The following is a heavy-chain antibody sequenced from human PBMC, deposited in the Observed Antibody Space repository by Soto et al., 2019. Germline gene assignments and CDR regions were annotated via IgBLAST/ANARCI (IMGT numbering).Heavy chain of an antibody. CDR1: GFTFSSYA. D-gene: IGHD1-7*01. CDR3: ARDVLSVTGTDELQKY. J-gene: IGHJ4*02. V-gene: IGHV3-23*01. Sequence: RLSCAASGFTFSSYAMSWVRQAPGKGLEWVSAISGSGGNTYYADSVKGRFTISRDSSKNTLYLQMNSLRAEDTAVYYCARDVLSVTGTDELQKYWGQGTLVTVS. CDR2: ISGSGGNT.